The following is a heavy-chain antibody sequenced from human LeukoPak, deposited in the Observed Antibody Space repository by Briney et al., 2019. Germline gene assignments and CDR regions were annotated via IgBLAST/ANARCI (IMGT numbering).Heavy chain of an antibody. CDR1: GFTFSLYW. J-gene: IGHJ4*02. CDR3: AREGPPNYYGSGSYFDY. V-gene: IGHV3-7*01. Sequence: GGSLRLSCAASGFTFSLYWMSWVRQAPGKGLEWVANIKQDGSEKYYVDSVKGRFTISRDNAKNSLYLQMNSLRAEDTAVYYCAREGPPNYYGSGSYFDYWGQGTLVTVSS. D-gene: IGHD3-10*01. CDR2: IKQDGSEK.